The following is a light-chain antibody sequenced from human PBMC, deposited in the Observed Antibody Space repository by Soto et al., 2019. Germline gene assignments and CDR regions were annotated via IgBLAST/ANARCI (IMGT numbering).Light chain of an antibody. V-gene: IGKV1-5*01. CDR1: QSISSW. CDR3: QQYNSYPLT. J-gene: IGKJ4*01. CDR2: DAS. Sequence: DIQMTQSPSTLSASVVDGVTITCRASQSISSWLAWYQQKPGKAPKLLIYDASSLESGVPSRFSGSGSGTEFTLTISSLQPDDFATYYCQQYNSYPLTFGGGTKVDIK.